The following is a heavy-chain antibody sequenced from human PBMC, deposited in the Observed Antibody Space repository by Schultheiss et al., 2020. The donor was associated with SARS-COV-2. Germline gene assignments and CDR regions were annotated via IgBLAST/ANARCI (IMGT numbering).Heavy chain of an antibody. V-gene: IGHV3-30-3*01. CDR1: GFTVNSNY. Sequence: GESLKISCAASGFTVNSNYINWVRQAPGKGLEWVAVISYDGSNKYYADSVKGRFTISRDNSKNTLYLQMNSLRAEDTAVYYCARGYSYGFYYFDYWGQGALVTVSS. D-gene: IGHD5-18*01. CDR3: ARGYSYGFYYFDY. J-gene: IGHJ4*02. CDR2: ISYDGSNK.